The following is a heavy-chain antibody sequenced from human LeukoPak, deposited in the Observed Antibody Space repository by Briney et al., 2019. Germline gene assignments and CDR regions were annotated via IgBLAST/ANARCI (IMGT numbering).Heavy chain of an antibody. D-gene: IGHD5-18*01. CDR3: ARDLAYSRLDY. Sequence: GGSLRLSCVASDFTFDFYWMTWVRQAPGKGLEWLANILPDGSQKYYVDSVKGRFTISRDNAENSLYLQMNSLRVEDTAFYYCARDLAYSRLDYWGQGMLVTVSS. J-gene: IGHJ4*02. CDR2: ILPDGSQK. CDR1: DFTFDFYW. V-gene: IGHV3-7*01.